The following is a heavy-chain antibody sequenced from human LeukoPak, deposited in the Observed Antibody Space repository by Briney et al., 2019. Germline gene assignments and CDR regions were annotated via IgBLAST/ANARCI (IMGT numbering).Heavy chain of an antibody. CDR2: ISTSSSYI. J-gene: IGHJ4*02. V-gene: IGHV3-21*01. CDR1: IFTFSRNS. Sequence: PGGCLRLSCADPIFTFSRNSIKWVRPAPGKGLEWVSSISTSSSYIYYADSVKGRFTISRDNAKKSVYLQVNSLRAEDTVVYYCAKDSLDQLPYYFDYWGQGTLVTVPS. CDR3: AKDSLDQLPYYFDY. D-gene: IGHD1-1*01.